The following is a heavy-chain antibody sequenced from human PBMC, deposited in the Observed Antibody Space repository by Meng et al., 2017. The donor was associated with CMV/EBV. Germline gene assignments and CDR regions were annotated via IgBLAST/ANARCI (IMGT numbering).Heavy chain of an antibody. V-gene: IGHV1-69*01. Sequence: QIQLVQSGAEVKKPGSSVKVSCKSSGGTFSSYSISLVRQAPGQGLEWMGAITPLFGTSTYAEKFQGRVMITADEFTSTAYMELSSLKSDDTAVYYCAREKIISRFAYFHHWGQGTLVTVSS. D-gene: IGHD3-10*01. J-gene: IGHJ1*01. CDR1: GGTFSSYS. CDR3: AREKIISRFAYFHH. CDR2: ITPLFGTS.